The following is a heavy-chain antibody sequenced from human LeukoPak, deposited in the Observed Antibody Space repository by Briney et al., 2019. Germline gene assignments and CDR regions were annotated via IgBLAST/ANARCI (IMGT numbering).Heavy chain of an antibody. D-gene: IGHD4-17*01. V-gene: IGHV4-39*07. CDR1: GGSISSSSYY. J-gene: IGHJ4*02. CDR2: IYYSGST. CDR3: ARNRDYGFDY. Sequence: SETLSLTCTVSGGSISSSSYYWGWIRQPPGKGLEWIGSIYYSGSTYYNPSLKSRVTISVDTSKNQFSLKLSSVTAADTAVYYCARNRDYGFDYWGQGTLVTVSS.